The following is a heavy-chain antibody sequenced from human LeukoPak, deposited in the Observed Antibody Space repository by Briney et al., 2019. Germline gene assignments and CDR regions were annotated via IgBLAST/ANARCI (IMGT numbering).Heavy chain of an antibody. J-gene: IGHJ4*02. CDR3: ARDDGGRDGYPYFDY. Sequence: SVTVSCKASGGTFTIYAISWGRQAPGQGLGWMGRIIPILGTANYAQKFQGRVTITADKSTSTAYMELSSLRSEDTAVYYCARDDGGRDGYPYFDYWGQGTLVTVSS. D-gene: IGHD5-12*01. CDR2: IIPILGTA. CDR1: GGTFTIYA. V-gene: IGHV1-69*04.